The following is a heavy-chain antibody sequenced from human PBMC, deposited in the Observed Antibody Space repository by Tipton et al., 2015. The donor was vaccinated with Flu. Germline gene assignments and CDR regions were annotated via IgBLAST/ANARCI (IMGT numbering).Heavy chain of an antibody. D-gene: IGHD6-19*01. CDR2: IYQSGTT. Sequence: TLSLTCTVSGGSISTIHYYWGWIRQPPGKGLEWIGSIYQSGTTYYNPSLKSRVTISVDTSRNQFSLKLSSVTAAETAVYYCARALNSGREYAIDIWGQGAVVTV. J-gene: IGHJ3*02. CDR1: GGSISTIHYY. V-gene: IGHV4-39*07. CDR3: ARALNSGREYAIDI.